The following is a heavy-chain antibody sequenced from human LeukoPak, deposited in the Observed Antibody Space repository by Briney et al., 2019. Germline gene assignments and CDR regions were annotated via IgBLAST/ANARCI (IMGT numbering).Heavy chain of an antibody. J-gene: IGHJ4*02. CDR1: GFTSSSYE. CDR2: ISSSGSTI. CDR3: ARERWLHADY. V-gene: IGHV3-48*03. D-gene: IGHD5-24*01. Sequence: PGGSLRLSCAASGFTSSSYEMNWVRQAPGKGLEWVSYISSSGSTIYYADSVKGRFTISRDNAKNSLYLQMNSLRAEDTAVYYCARERWLHADYWGQGTLVTVSS.